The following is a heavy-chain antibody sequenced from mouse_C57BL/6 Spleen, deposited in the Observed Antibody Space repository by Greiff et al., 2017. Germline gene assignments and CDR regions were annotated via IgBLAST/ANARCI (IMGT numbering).Heavy chain of an antibody. V-gene: IGHV5-4*03. CDR2: ISDGGSYT. J-gene: IGHJ4*01. CDR1: GFTFSSYA. CDR3: ARHAQATYAMDY. Sequence: EVKLMESGGGLVKPGGSLKLSCAASGFTFSSYAMSWVRQTPEKRLEWVATISDGGSYTYYPDNVKGRFTISRDHAKNNLYLQMSHLKTEDTAMYYCARHAQATYAMDYWGQGTSVTVSS. D-gene: IGHD3-2*02.